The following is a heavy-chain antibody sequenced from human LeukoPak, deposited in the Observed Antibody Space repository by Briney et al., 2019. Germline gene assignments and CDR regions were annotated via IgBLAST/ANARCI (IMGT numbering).Heavy chain of an antibody. CDR3: SKGFYYGSGSYSTFDY. J-gene: IGHJ4*02. CDR1: GFTFSSHA. Sequence: GGSLRLSCAASGFTFSSHALSWLRQAPGKGLEWVSTISGSGGSTYYADSVKGRFTISRDNSKNTLYVQMSSLRADDTAVYYCSKGFYYGSGSYSTFDYWGQGTLVTVSS. CDR2: ISGSGGST. D-gene: IGHD3-10*01. V-gene: IGHV3-23*01.